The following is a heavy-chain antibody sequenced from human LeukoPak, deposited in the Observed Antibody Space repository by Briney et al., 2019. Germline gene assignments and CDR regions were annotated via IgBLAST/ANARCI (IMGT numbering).Heavy chain of an antibody. Sequence: SETLSLTCTVSGGSISSGGYYWSWIRQPPGKGLEWIGYIYHSGSTYYNPSLKSRVTISVDRSKNQFSLKLSSVTAADTAVYYCARHTAEKYNWFDRWGQGTLVTVSS. V-gene: IGHV4-30-2*01. D-gene: IGHD5-24*01. CDR3: ARHTAEKYNWFDR. CDR2: IYHSGST. CDR1: GGSISSGGYY. J-gene: IGHJ5*02.